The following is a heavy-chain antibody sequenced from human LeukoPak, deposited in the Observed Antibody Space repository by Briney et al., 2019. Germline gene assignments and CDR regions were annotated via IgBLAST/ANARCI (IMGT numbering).Heavy chain of an antibody. V-gene: IGHV3-23*01. D-gene: IGHD6-19*01. CDR3: AKMVHTEQWLVPFEY. J-gene: IGHJ4*02. CDR2: ISGSGGST. CDR1: GFTFSNFA. Sequence: GGFLRLSCAASGFTFSNFAMNWVRQAPGKGLEWVSTISGSGGSTYYADSVKGRFTISRDNSKNTLYLQMNSLRAEDTAVYYCAKMVHTEQWLVPFEYWGQGTLVTVSS.